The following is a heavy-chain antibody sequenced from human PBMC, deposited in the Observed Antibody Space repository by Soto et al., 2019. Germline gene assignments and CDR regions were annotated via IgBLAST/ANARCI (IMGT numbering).Heavy chain of an antibody. CDR3: GSVFEY. CDR1: GFTFTNYW. Sequence: EVQLVESGGGLVRPGGSLRLSCAVSGFTFTNYWMHWVRQAPGKGLVWVSRIDNDGSGTSYADSVKGRFTISRDNAKNTLYLQMDSLRAEDTGVHFCGSVFEYWGQGTPVTVSS. V-gene: IGHV3-74*01. J-gene: IGHJ4*02. CDR2: IDNDGSGT.